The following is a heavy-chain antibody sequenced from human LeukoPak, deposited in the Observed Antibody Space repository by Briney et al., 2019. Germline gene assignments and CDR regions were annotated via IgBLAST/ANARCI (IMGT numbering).Heavy chain of an antibody. CDR1: GGTFSSYA. Sequence: SVKVSCTASGGTFSSYAISWVRQAPGEGLEWMGGIIPIFGTANYAQKFQGRVTITADESTSTAYMELSSLRSEDTAVYYCARVPLYCTNGVCYSDYYYYYGMDVWGQGTTVTVSS. CDR2: IIPIFGTA. CDR3: ARVPLYCTNGVCYSDYYYYYGMDV. D-gene: IGHD2-8*01. V-gene: IGHV1-69*13. J-gene: IGHJ6*02.